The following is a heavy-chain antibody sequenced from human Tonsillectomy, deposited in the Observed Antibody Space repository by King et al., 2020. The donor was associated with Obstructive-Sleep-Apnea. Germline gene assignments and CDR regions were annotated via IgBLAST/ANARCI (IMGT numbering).Heavy chain of an antibody. J-gene: IGHJ4*02. CDR1: GFTFDDYA. CDR3: AKDKDSSGWYADY. D-gene: IGHD6-19*01. CDR2: ISWNSGSI. Sequence: ELQLVQSGGGLVQPGRSLRLSCVASGFTFDDYAMHWVRHAPGKGLEWVSGISWNSGSIGYVDSVKGRFTISRDNVKKSLYLQMNSLRVEDTALYYCAKDKDSSGWYADYWGQGTLVTVSS. V-gene: IGHV3-9*01.